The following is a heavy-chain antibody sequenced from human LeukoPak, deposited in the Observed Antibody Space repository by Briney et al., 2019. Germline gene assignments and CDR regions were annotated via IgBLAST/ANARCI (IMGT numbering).Heavy chain of an antibody. CDR1: GFTFSRYS. V-gene: IGHV3-21*01. Sequence: PGGSLRLSCAASGFTFSRYSMNWVRQAPGKGLEWLSSISSSSSFIYYADSVKGRFTISRDNANNSLYLQMNSLRAEDTAVYYCARDPPLGYCSSSSCPHLDYWGQGTLVTVSS. CDR3: ARDPPLGYCSSSSCPHLDY. D-gene: IGHD2-2*01. J-gene: IGHJ4*02. CDR2: ISSSSSFI.